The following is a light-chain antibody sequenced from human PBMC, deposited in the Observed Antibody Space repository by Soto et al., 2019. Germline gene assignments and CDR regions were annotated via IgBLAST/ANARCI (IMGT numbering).Light chain of an antibody. Sequence: DIQMTQSPSTLSASVGDRVTITCRASQSINSWLAWYQQKPGKAPKLLIYKTSSLESGVPSRFSGSGSGTEFTLTISSLQPDDFATYYCQQYNNYPWTLGQGTKVEIK. CDR2: KTS. CDR3: QQYNNYPWT. J-gene: IGKJ1*01. CDR1: QSINSW. V-gene: IGKV1-5*03.